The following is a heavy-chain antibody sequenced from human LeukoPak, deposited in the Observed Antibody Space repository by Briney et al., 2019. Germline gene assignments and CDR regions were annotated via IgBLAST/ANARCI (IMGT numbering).Heavy chain of an antibody. J-gene: IGHJ3*02. CDR2: ISSSSSDT. Sequence: PGGSLRLSCAASGFTFSDYYMSWIRQAPGKGLEWVSYISSSSSDTNYADSVKGRFTISRDNAKKSLYLQMNSLRAEDTAVYYCARSFRIGELHAFDIWGQGTLVTVSS. CDR1: GFTFSDYY. CDR3: ARSFRIGELHAFDI. D-gene: IGHD1-7*01. V-gene: IGHV3-11*03.